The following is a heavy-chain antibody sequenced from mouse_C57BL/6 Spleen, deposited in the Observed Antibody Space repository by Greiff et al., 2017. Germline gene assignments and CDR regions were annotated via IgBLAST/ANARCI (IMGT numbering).Heavy chain of an antibody. CDR3: ARNTDYPYYYAMDY. CDR1: GFSLTSYG. J-gene: IGHJ4*01. Sequence: VMLVESGPGLVQPSQSLSITCTVSGFSLTSYGVHWVRQSPGKGLEWLGVIWSGGSTDYNAAFISRLSISKDNSKSQVFFKMNSLQADDTAIYYCARNTDYPYYYAMDYWGQGTSVTVSS. CDR2: IWSGGST. D-gene: IGHD2-4*01. V-gene: IGHV2-2*01.